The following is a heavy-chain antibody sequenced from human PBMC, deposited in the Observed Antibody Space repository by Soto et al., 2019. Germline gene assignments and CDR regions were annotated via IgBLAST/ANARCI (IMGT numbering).Heavy chain of an antibody. V-gene: IGHV3-23*01. CDR2: INGNGGDR. J-gene: IGHJ4*02. Sequence: EVQLLESGGDLVQPGGSLRLSCAASGFTFSSYAMGWVRQAPGTGLEWVSVINGNGGDRSPADSVKGRFTISRDNAKNTLYLQMDRLKVEDTARYFCAKEIVAGAYVETSAFDFWGQGNLGPVSS. CDR1: GFTFSSYA. CDR3: AKEIVAGAYVETSAFDF. D-gene: IGHD3-22*01.